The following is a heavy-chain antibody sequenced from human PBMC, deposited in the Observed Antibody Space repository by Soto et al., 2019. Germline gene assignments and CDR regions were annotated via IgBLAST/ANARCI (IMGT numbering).Heavy chain of an antibody. CDR2: INPTGSYT. CDR3: ARGHHSMDV. CDR1: GFTFSDHY. J-gene: IGHJ6*02. V-gene: IGHV3-11*06. Sequence: QVQLVESGGGLAKPGGSLRLSCAASGFTFSDHYMTWIRQAPGKGLEWISYINPTGSYTHYADSVKGRFSISRDNAEKSLYLQMNSLRPEDTALYYCARGHHSMDVWGQGATVTVSS.